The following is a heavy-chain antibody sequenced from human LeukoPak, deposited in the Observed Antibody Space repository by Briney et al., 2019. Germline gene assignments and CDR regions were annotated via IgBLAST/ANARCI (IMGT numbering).Heavy chain of an antibody. CDR3: AKTPDVVVAATDNWFDP. Sequence: KPGGSLRLSCAASGFTFSDYYMSWIRQAPGKGLEWVSYISSSGSTIYYADSVKGRFTISRDNAKNSLYLQMNSLRAEDTAVYYCAKTPDVVVAATDNWFDPWGQGTLVTVSS. CDR1: GFTFSDYY. CDR2: ISSSGSTI. V-gene: IGHV3-11*01. D-gene: IGHD2-15*01. J-gene: IGHJ5*02.